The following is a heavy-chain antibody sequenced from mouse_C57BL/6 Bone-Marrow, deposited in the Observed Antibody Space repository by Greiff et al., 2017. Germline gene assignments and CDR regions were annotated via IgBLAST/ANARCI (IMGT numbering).Heavy chain of an antibody. CDR3: ARRGVVALDY. D-gene: IGHD1-1*01. Sequence: EVMLVESGGDLVKPGGSLKLSCAASGFTFSSYGMSWVRQTPDKRLEWVATISSGGSYTYYPDSVKGRFPISRDNAKNTLYLQMSSLKSEDTAMYYCARRGVVALDYWGQGTTLTVSS. J-gene: IGHJ2*01. CDR1: GFTFSSYG. V-gene: IGHV5-6*02. CDR2: ISSGGSYT.